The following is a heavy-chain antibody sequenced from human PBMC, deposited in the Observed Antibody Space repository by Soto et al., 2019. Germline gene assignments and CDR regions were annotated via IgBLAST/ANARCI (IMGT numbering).Heavy chain of an antibody. J-gene: IGHJ5*01. CDR2: VSNDGIRK. V-gene: IGHV3-30*03. Sequence: QVQLVESGGGVVQPGRSLRLTCAASGFIFSGSGMHWVRQAPGKGLEWVALVSNDGIRKYYGDSVKGRFTISRDNAENTLYLQMNSLRAEATAMYYCARWVGGSMYDNSGKYDSWGQGTLVTVSS. D-gene: IGHD3-22*01. CDR3: ARWVGGSMYDNSGKYDS. CDR1: GFIFSGSG.